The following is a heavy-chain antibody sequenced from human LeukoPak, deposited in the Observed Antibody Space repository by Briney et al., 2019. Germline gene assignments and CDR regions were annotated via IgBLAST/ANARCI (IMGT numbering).Heavy chain of an antibody. J-gene: IGHJ4*02. CDR1: GGSISRYY. CDR3: ARGAYHYGSGSYYFDY. Sequence: SETLSLTCTVSGGSISRYYWSWIRQPAGKGLEWIGRIYSDGTITYNPSLQSRVTMSIDKSKNQLSLKLSSVTAADTAMYYCARGAYHYGSGSYYFDYWGQGTLVTVSS. D-gene: IGHD3-10*01. CDR2: IYSDGTI. V-gene: IGHV4-4*07.